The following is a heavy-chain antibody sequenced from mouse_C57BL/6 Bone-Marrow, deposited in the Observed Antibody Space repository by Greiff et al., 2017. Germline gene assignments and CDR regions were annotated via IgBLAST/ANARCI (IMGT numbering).Heavy chain of an antibody. CDR2: IDPETGGT. J-gene: IGHJ1*03. CDR1: GYTFTDYE. CDR3: TPVLNWYFDV. Sequence: VQLQESGAELVRPGASVTLSCKASGYTFTDYEMHWVKQTPVHGLEWIGAIDPETGGTAYNQKFKGKAILTAAKSSSTAYMELRSLTSEASAVYYCTPVLNWYFDVWGTGTTVTVSS. V-gene: IGHV1-15*01.